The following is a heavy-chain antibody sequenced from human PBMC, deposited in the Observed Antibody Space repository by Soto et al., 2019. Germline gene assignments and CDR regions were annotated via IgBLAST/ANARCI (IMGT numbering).Heavy chain of an antibody. Sequence: ASVTVSCKASGYTFSSHGISWMRQAPGQGLEWMGWISAYNGNTNYAQKLQGRVTMTTDTSTSTAYMELRSLRSDDTAVYYCARAGYCSGGSCDDFDYWGQGTLVTVSS. CDR1: GYTFSSHG. D-gene: IGHD2-15*01. CDR3: ARAGYCSGGSCDDFDY. J-gene: IGHJ4*02. CDR2: ISAYNGNT. V-gene: IGHV1-18*04.